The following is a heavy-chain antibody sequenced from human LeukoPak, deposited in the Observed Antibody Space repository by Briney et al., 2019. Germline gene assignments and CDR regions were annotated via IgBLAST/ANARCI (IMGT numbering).Heavy chain of an antibody. D-gene: IGHD2-2*01. CDR1: GFTFSSYA. V-gene: IGHV3-23*01. J-gene: IGHJ4*02. CDR3: AKDLRQRGYQLLRGSYFDY. Sequence: AGGSLRLSCAASGFTFSSYAMSWVRQAPGKGLEWVSAISGSGGSTYYADSVKGRFTISRDNSKNTLYLQMNSLRAEDTAVYYCAKDLRQRGYQLLRGSYFDYRGQGTLVTVSS. CDR2: ISGSGGST.